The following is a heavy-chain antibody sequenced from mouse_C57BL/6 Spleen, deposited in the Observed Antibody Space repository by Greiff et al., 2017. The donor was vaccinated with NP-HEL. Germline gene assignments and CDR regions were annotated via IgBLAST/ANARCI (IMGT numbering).Heavy chain of an antibody. D-gene: IGHD1-1*01. V-gene: IGHV14-1*01. Sequence: VQLQQSGAELVRPGASVKLSCTASGFNIKDYYMHWVKQRPEQGLERIGRIDPEDGDTEYAPKFQGKATMTADTSSNTAYLQLSSLTSEDTAVYYCTTHYCSTLCGYWGQGTLVTVSA. CDR3: TTHYCSTLCGY. J-gene: IGHJ3*02. CDR1: GFNIKDYY. CDR2: IDPEDGDT.